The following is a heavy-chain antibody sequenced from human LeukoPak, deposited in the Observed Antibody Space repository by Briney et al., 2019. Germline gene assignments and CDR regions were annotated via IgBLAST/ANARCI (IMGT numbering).Heavy chain of an antibody. CDR2: INQDGSEK. CDR1: GFTFSDYW. CDR3: ARESRPGGRLVDFDF. J-gene: IGHJ4*02. V-gene: IGHV3-7*01. Sequence: GGSLRLSCAASGFTFSDYWMSWVRQAPGKGLEWVADINQDGSEKYYVDSVRGRFTISRDNAENPLYLQVSSLRAEDTALYFCARESRPGGRLVDFDFWGQGSLVTVSS. D-gene: IGHD3-16*01.